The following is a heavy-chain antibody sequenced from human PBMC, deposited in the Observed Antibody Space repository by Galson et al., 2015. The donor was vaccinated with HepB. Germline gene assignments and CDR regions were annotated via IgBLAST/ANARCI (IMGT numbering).Heavy chain of an antibody. J-gene: IGHJ1*01. V-gene: IGHV1-8*01. CDR2: MNPSTGNT. CDR1: GYTFTSYD. Sequence: SVTVSCKASGYTFTSYDINWVRQGTGQGLEWMGWMNPSTGNTGYAQKFQGRVTMTRNTSISTAYMELSSLRSEDTAVYYCARGPYDSSGYYYSEYFHHWGQGTLVTVSS. D-gene: IGHD3-22*01. CDR3: ARGPYDSSGYYYSEYFHH.